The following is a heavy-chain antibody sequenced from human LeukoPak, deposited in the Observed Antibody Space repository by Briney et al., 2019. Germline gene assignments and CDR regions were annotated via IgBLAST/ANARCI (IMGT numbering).Heavy chain of an antibody. CDR3: AKVGGNSYGLFDY. D-gene: IGHD5-18*01. J-gene: IGHJ4*02. Sequence: GGSLRLSCAASGFTFSSYAMSWVRQAPGRGLEWVSAISGSGGSTYYADSVKGRFTISRDNSKNTLYLQMNSLRAEDTAVYYCAKVGGNSYGLFDYWGQGTLVTISS. V-gene: IGHV3-23*01. CDR2: ISGSGGST. CDR1: GFTFSSYA.